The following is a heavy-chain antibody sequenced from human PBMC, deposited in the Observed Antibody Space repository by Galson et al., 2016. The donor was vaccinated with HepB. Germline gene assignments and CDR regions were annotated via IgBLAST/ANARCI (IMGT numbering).Heavy chain of an antibody. CDR1: GFPYSSYD. CDR3: AKEKIAYSNTWAGGRGMDV. CDR2: IVRSGGST. Sequence: SLRLSCAASGFPYSSYDMSWVRQAPGKGLEWVSGIVRSGGSTYYADSVKGRFTISRDNAKNTVSLQMNSLRREDTAVYYCAKEKIAYSNTWAGGRGMDVWGRGTTVTV. J-gene: IGHJ6*02. D-gene: IGHD6-13*01. V-gene: IGHV3-23*01.